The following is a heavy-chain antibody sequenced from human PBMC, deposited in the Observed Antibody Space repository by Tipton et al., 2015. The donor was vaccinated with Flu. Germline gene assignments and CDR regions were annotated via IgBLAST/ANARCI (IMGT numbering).Heavy chain of an antibody. CDR2: IYHTGNF. CDR3: ARGSGSGTYVVFDY. D-gene: IGHD3-10*01. V-gene: IGHV4-59*12. CDR1: GGSISNDY. Sequence: TLSLTCTVSGGSISNDYWSWIRQPPGKGLEWIGYIYHTGNFNYNPSLKSRVTISVDTSKNQFSLRLTSVTAADTAVYYCARGSGSGTYVVFDYWGQGTLVTVSS. J-gene: IGHJ4*02.